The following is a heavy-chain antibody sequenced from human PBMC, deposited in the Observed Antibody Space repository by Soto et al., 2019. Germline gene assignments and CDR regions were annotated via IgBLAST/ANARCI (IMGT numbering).Heavy chain of an antibody. CDR3: AHSPPYDILTGSLNYFDY. CDR1: GLSLSTSGVG. D-gene: IGHD3-9*01. Sequence: GSGPTLVNPTQTLTLTCTFSGLSLSTSGVGVGWIRQPPGKALEWLALIFWDDDKRYSPSLKSRLTITKGTSKNQVVLTMTNMDPVDTATYYCAHSPPYDILTGSLNYFDYWGQGTLVTVS. V-gene: IGHV2-5*02. CDR2: IFWDDDK. J-gene: IGHJ4*02.